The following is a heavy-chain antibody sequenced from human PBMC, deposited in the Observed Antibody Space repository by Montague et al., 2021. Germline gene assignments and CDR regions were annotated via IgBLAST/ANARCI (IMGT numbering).Heavy chain of an antibody. V-gene: IGHV4-39*07. Sequence: SETLSLTCTVSGASITSNIYYWGWIRQSPGKGLEWIGSIYYSGNSSYQPSLKTRITMAVDTSKNQFSLKLSSVTAADTAIYYCARVLSSWYVGWFDPWGQGKLVPVSS. CDR1: GASITSNIYY. CDR2: IYYSGNS. D-gene: IGHD6-13*01. J-gene: IGHJ5*02. CDR3: ARVLSSWYVGWFDP.